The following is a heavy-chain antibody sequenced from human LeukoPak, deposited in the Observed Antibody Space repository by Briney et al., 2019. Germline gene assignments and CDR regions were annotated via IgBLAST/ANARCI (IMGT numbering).Heavy chain of an antibody. CDR2: ISSSSSYI. D-gene: IGHD2/OR15-2a*01. CDR3: AKRERRIVDY. Sequence: GGSLRLSCAASGFTFSSYSMNWVRQAPGKGLEWVSSISSSSSYIYYADSVKGRFTISGDNAKNSLYLQMNSLRAEDTAVYYCAKRERRIVDYWGQGTLVTVSS. V-gene: IGHV3-21*01. CDR1: GFTFSSYS. J-gene: IGHJ4*02.